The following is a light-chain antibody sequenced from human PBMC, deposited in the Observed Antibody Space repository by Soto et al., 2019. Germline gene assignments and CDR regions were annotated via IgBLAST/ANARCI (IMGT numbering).Light chain of an antibody. Sequence: QAVVTQEPSLTVSPGGTVTLTCASSTGAVTSGYDPNWFQQKPGQAPRALIYSTNNKYSWTPARFSGSLLGGKAALTLSAVQSEDEADYYCLLHYADGWVFGGGTKVPVL. CDR1: TGAVTSGYD. CDR3: LLHYADGWV. V-gene: IGLV7-43*01. CDR2: STN. J-gene: IGLJ3*02.